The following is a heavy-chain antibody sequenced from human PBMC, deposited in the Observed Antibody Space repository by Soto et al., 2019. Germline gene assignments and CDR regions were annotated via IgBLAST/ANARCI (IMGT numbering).Heavy chain of an antibody. CDR1: GFTFSSYA. Sequence: GGSLRLSCAASGFTFSSYAMSWVRQAPGKGLEWVSAISGSGGSTYYADSVKGRFTISRDNSKNTLYLQMNSLRAEDTAVYYCAKDLNGQLLWFGELLTWSPTSVLDVWGKGTTVTVSS. D-gene: IGHD3-10*01. J-gene: IGHJ6*04. CDR2: ISGSGGST. V-gene: IGHV3-23*01. CDR3: AKDLNGQLLWFGELLTWSPTSVLDV.